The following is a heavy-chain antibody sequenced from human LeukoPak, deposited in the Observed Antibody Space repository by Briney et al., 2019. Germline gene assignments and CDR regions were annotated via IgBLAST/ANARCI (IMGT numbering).Heavy chain of an antibody. J-gene: IGHJ4*02. Sequence: SETLSLTCTVSGGSISSSSYYWGWIRQPPGKGLEWIGSIYYSGSTYYNPSLKSRVTISVDTSKNQFSLKLSSVTAADTAVYYCARGYDILTGCPLGDYWGQGTLVTVSS. V-gene: IGHV4-39*07. CDR2: IYYSGST. CDR3: ARGYDILTGCPLGDY. CDR1: GGSISSSSYY. D-gene: IGHD3-9*01.